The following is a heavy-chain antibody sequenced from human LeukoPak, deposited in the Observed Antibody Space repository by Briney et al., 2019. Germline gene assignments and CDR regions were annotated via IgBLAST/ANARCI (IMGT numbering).Heavy chain of an antibody. CDR2: IKQDGSEK. Sequence: GGSLRLSCAASGFTFSSYWMSWVRQAPGKGLEWVANIKQDGSEKYYVDSVKGRFTISRDNAKNSLYLQMNSLRAEDTAVYYCARRAGGYSHPYDYWGQGILVTVSS. V-gene: IGHV3-7*03. CDR3: ARRAGGYSHPYDY. D-gene: IGHD4-23*01. CDR1: GFTFSSYW. J-gene: IGHJ4*02.